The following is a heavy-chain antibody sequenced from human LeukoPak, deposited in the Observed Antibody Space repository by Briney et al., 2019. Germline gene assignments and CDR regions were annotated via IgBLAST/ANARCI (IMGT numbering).Heavy chain of an antibody. CDR2: IYYSGST. J-gene: IGHJ4*02. Sequence: SETLSLTCTVPGGSISSYYWSWIRQPPGEGLEWIGYIYYSGSTNYNPSLKSRVTISVDTSKNQFSLKLSSVTAADTAVYYCARGGHSYGHWSYYFDYWGQGTLVTVSS. V-gene: IGHV4-59*01. D-gene: IGHD5-18*01. CDR3: ARGGHSYGHWSYYFDY. CDR1: GGSISSYY.